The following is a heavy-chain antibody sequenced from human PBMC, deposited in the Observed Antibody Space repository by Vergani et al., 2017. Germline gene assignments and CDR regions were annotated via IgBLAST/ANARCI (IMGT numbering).Heavy chain of an antibody. J-gene: IGHJ4*02. V-gene: IGHV1-2*02. D-gene: IGHD3-22*01. CDR1: GYTFSDHH. CDR3: TRGWYYDSIAYWAY. CDR2: ININSGAT. Sequence: QVQLVQSGAEVKKPGASVKVSCKASGYTFSDHHLHWVRQAPGQGLEWVGWININSGATKLAQKFQGRVTMGTDTSISTGYMALSSLRSDDTAVYYCTRGWYYDSIAYWAYWGQGTLVTVSS.